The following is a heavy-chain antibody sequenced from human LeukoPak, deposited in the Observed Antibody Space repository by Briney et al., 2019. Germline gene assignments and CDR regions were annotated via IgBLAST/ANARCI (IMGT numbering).Heavy chain of an antibody. Sequence: SETLSLTCTVSGGSMFSYYWNWIRQPPGKGLEWIGYIYSNGITNYSPSLRSRGTISIATSKNQFSLRLTSVTAADTAIYYCARRAYYDSSGYRPTSGYFDLWGRGTLVTVSS. CDR2: IYSNGIT. CDR1: GGSMFSYY. D-gene: IGHD3-22*01. J-gene: IGHJ2*01. CDR3: ARRAYYDSSGYRPTSGYFDL. V-gene: IGHV4-4*08.